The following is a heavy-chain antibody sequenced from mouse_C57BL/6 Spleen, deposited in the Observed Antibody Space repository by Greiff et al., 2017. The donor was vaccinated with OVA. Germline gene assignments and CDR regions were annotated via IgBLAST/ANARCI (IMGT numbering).Heavy chain of an antibody. CDR2: ISYDGSN. CDR1: GYSITSGYY. Sequence: DVKLQESGPGLVKPSQSLSLTCSVTGYSITSGYYWNWIRQFPGNKLEWMGYISYDGSNNYNPSLKNRISITRDTSKNQVFLKLNSVTTEDTATYYCAREGSSPYYAMDYWGQGTSVTVSS. J-gene: IGHJ4*01. CDR3: AREGSSPYYAMDY. V-gene: IGHV3-6*01. D-gene: IGHD1-1*01.